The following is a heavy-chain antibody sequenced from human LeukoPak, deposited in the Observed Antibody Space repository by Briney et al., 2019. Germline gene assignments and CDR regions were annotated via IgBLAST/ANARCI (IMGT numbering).Heavy chain of an antibody. J-gene: IGHJ6*03. D-gene: IGHD3-16*01. V-gene: IGHV3-48*01. CDR1: GFTFSSYS. CDR3: ARVVTFYYYYMDV. Sequence: AGGSLRLSCAASGFTFSSYSMNWVRQAPGKGLEWVSYISSSSSTIYYADSVKGRFTISRDNAKNSLYLQMNSLRAEDTAVYYCARVVTFYYYYMDVWGKGTTVTVSS. CDR2: ISSSSSTI.